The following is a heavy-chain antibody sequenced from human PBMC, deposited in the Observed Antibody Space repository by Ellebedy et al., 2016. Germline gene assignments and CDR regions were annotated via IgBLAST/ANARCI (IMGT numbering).Heavy chain of an antibody. Sequence: ASVKVSCKASGYTFTGYAMHWVRQAPGQRLEWMGWINAGNGNTKYSQKFQGRVTITRDTSASTAYMELSSLRSEDTAVYYCARGEVYSGYDPYYFDYWGQGTLVTVSS. J-gene: IGHJ4*02. CDR2: INAGNGNT. CDR3: ARGEVYSGYDPYYFDY. V-gene: IGHV1-3*01. D-gene: IGHD5-12*01. CDR1: GYTFTGYA.